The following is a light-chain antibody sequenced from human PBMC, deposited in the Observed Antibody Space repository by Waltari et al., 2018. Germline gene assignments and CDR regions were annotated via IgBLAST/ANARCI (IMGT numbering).Light chain of an antibody. Sequence: QLVLTQSPSASASLGASVKLTCTLSSGHSSYAIAWHQQQPEKGPRYLMKLNSDGSHSKEDGIPDRFSGSSSGAGRYLTISSLQSEDEADYYCQTWGTGSWVFGGGTKLTVL. J-gene: IGLJ3*02. CDR2: LNSDGSH. CDR3: QTWGTGSWV. CDR1: SGHSSYA. V-gene: IGLV4-69*01.